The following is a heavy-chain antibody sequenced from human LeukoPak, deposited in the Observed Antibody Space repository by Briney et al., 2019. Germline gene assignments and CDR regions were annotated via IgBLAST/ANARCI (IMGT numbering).Heavy chain of an antibody. V-gene: IGHV3-15*01. CDR2: IKSKTDGGTT. Sequence: PGGSLRLSCAASGFTFSNAWMSWVRQAPGKGLEWVGRIKSKTDGGTTDYAAPVKGRFTISRDDSKNTLSLQMNSLKTEDTAVYYCATHLTCHDFWSTGIYYYYYAMDVWGQGTTVTVSS. CDR3: ATHLTCHDFWSTGIYYYYYAMDV. CDR1: GFTFSNAW. D-gene: IGHD3-3*01. J-gene: IGHJ6*02.